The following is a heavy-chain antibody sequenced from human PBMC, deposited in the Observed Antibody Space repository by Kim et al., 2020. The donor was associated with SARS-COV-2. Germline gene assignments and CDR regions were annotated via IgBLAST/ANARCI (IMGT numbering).Heavy chain of an antibody. J-gene: IGHJ5*01. D-gene: IGHD3-10*01. Sequence: YADSGGGRFTISRDNSKNMVYLQIKSLRTEDTAGYYCAKMGSGSYLKWFDSWGQGTLVTVSS. CDR3: AKMGSGSYLKWFDS. V-gene: IGHV3-23*01.